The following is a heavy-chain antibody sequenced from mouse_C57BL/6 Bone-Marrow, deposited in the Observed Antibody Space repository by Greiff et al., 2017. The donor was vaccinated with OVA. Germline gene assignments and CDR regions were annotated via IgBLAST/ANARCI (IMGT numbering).Heavy chain of an antibody. CDR1: GYAFSSSW. CDR2: IYPGDGDT. V-gene: IGHV1-82*01. CDR3: ARSRKFAY. J-gene: IGHJ3*01. Sequence: QVQLQQSGPELVKPGASVKISCKASGYAFSSSWMNWVKQRPGKGLEWIGRIYPGDGDTNYNGKFKGKATLTADKSSSTAYMKLSSLTSEDSAVCVSARSRKFAYWGQGTLVTVSA.